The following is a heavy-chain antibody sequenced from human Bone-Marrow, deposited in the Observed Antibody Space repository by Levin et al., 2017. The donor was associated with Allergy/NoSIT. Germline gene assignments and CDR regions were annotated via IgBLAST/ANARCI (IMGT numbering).Heavy chain of an antibody. D-gene: IGHD3-22*01. J-gene: IGHJ4*02. CDR2: ISYDGSNP. CDR3: ARDFVFHDGSRPDVGVSY. V-gene: IGHV3-30-3*01. Sequence: GGSLRLSCAASGFIFSTYTMHWVRQAPGKGLEWVAVISYDGSNPFYADSVKGRFTISRDNSKNTLYLQINILRAEDTAVYYCARDFVFHDGSRPDVGVSYWGQGTLVIVSS. CDR1: GFIFSTYT.